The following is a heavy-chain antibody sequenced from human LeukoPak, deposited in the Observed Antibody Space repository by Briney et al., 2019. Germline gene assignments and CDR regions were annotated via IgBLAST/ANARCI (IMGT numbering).Heavy chain of an antibody. CDR2: ISGSGDKT. V-gene: IGHV3-23*01. CDR1: GFTFNGNA. Sequence: PGGSLRLSCAASGFTFNGNAISWVRQAPGEGLEWVSTISGSGDKTFYADSVKGRFTISRDNSKNMVHLQMNSLTGEDTALYYCVRRGDASSGWGDHDFWGQGALVTVSS. CDR3: VRRGDASSGWGDHDF. D-gene: IGHD6-19*01. J-gene: IGHJ4*02.